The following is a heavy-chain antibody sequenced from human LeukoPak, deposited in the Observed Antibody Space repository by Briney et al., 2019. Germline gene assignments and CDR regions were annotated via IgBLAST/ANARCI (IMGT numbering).Heavy chain of an antibody. CDR2: IRYDGSNK. CDR3: ARMYYDILTGHKAWGYFDY. V-gene: IGHV3-30*02. D-gene: IGHD3-9*01. J-gene: IGHJ4*02. CDR1: GFTFSSYG. Sequence: PGGSLRLSCAASGFTFSSYGMHWVRLAPGKGLEWVAFIRYDGSNKYYADSVKGRFTISRDNSKNTLYLQMNSLRAEDTAVHYCARMYYDILTGHKAWGYFDYWGQGTLVTVSS.